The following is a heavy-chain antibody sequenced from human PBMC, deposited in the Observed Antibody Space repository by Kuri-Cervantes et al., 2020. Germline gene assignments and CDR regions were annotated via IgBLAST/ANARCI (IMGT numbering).Heavy chain of an antibody. Sequence: GSLRLSCAASGFTFSSYGVHWVRQAPGKGLEWVAVIWYDGSNKYYADSVKGRFTISRDNSKNTLYLQMNSLRAEDTAVYHCARDFLAVEEDHYYYYGMDVWGQGTLVTVSS. V-gene: IGHV3-33*01. CDR1: GFTFSSYG. CDR2: IWYDGSNK. D-gene: IGHD2-21*01. CDR3: ARDFLAVEEDHYYYYGMDV. J-gene: IGHJ6*02.